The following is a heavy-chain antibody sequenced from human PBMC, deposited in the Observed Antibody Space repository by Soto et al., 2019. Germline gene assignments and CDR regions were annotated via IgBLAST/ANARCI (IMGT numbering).Heavy chain of an antibody. Sequence: QVQLVQSGAEVKKPGSSVRVSCKASGDTFTFYSINWVRQAPGLGLEWMGRINPILSMSNYAQRFQGRVTLTAEKSTSTAYMELSSLRSEDTATYYCASSYGSGYRAFDYWGQGALDTVSS. J-gene: IGHJ4*02. CDR1: GDTFTFYS. CDR3: ASSYGSGYRAFDY. D-gene: IGHD3-10*01. V-gene: IGHV1-69*02. CDR2: INPILSMS.